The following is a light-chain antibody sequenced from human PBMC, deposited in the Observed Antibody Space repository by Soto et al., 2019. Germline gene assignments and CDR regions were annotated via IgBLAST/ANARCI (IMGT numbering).Light chain of an antibody. V-gene: IGLV2-23*01. CDR3: CAYATSGVV. Sequence: QSALTQPASVSASPGQSITISCTATSTDVGFSKFVSWYQQQPGKSPQVLVYEGTKRPSGVSLRFSGSHSGNAASLTISDIHIEDEADYYCCAYATSGVVFGGGTKLTVL. CDR2: EGT. CDR1: STDVGFSKF. J-gene: IGLJ2*01.